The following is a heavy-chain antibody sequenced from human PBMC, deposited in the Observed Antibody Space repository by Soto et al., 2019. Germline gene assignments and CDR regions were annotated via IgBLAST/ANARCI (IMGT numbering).Heavy chain of an antibody. J-gene: IGHJ4*02. Sequence: PAETLSLACTVSVGSISVYYWSWIRQPPGKGLEWIGYIYYSGSTIYNPSLKSRVTISVDTSKNQFSLKLSSVTAADTAVYYCARARYDSSGYYYFDYWGQGTMVTVSS. CDR3: ARARYDSSGYYYFDY. D-gene: IGHD3-22*01. CDR1: VGSISVYY. CDR2: IYYSGST. V-gene: IGHV4-59*01.